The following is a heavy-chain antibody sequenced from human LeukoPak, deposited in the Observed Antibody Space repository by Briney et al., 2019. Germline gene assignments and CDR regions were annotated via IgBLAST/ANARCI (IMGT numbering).Heavy chain of an antibody. CDR3: ARAGGVAVPL. Sequence: SETLSLTCAVYGGSFSGYYWSWIRQPPGKGLEWIGEINHSGSTNYNPSLKSRVTISVDTSKNQFSLKLSSVTAADTAVYYCARAGGVAVPLWGKGTRVTVSS. J-gene: IGHJ4*02. CDR1: GGSFSGYY. V-gene: IGHV4-34*01. CDR2: INHSGST. D-gene: IGHD6-19*01.